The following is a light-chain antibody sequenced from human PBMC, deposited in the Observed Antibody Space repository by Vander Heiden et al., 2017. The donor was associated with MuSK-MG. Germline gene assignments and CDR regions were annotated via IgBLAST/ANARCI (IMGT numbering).Light chain of an antibody. CDR1: QSVNRN. V-gene: IGKV3-15*01. J-gene: IGKJ4*01. CDR3: QQYNKWPPLT. CDR2: GAS. Sequence: EIVITHSPVTLSVSPGEGATLSCRASQSVNRNVAWYQQTPGQAPRLLIYGASTRATGIPARFSGSGSATEFTLTISSLQSEDSAVYYCQQYNKWPPLTFGGGTKVEIK.